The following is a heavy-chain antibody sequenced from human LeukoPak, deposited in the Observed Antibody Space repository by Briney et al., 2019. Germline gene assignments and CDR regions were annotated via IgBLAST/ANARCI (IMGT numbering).Heavy chain of an antibody. CDR1: GFIFSSHA. D-gene: IGHD3-16*01. J-gene: IGHJ5*02. CDR2: ISGSGGNT. CDR3: AKDDNYIRFLS. Sequence: GGSLRLSCAASGFIFSSHAMNWVRQAPGKGLEWVSGISGSGGNTYYADSVKGRFTISRDNSKNTLYLQMNSLRAEDTAVYYCAKDDNYIRFLSWGQGTLVTVSS. V-gene: IGHV3-23*01.